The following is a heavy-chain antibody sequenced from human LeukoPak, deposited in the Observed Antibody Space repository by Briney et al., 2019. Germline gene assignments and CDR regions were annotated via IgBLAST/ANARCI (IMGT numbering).Heavy chain of an antibody. J-gene: IGHJ4*02. CDR3: ARDRMGGNWASFDY. V-gene: IGHV3-21*01. D-gene: IGHD7-27*01. CDR1: GFTFSSYS. CDR2: ISSSSSYI. Sequence: SGGSLRLSCAASGFTFSSYSMNWVRQAPGKGLEWVSSISSSSSYIYYADSVKGRFTISRDNAKNSLYLQMNSLRAEDTAVYYCARDRMGGNWASFDYWGQGTLVTVSS.